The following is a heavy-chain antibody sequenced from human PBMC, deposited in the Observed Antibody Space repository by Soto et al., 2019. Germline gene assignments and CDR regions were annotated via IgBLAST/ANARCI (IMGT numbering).Heavy chain of an antibody. CDR3: ARVRLSYYYYYYMDV. J-gene: IGHJ6*03. CDR1: GFTFSDYY. CDR2: ISSSGSTI. Sequence: GGSLRLSWAASGFTFSDYYMSWIRQDPGKGLEWVSYISSSGSTIYYADSVKCRFTISRDNAKNSLYLQMNSLRAEDTAVYYCARVRLSYYYYYYMDVWGKGTTVTVSS. V-gene: IGHV3-11*01. D-gene: IGHD6-19*01.